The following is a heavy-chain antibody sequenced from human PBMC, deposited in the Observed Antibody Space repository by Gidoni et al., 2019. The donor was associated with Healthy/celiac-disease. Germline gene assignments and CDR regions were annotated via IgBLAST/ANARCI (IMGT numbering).Heavy chain of an antibody. V-gene: IGHV3-21*01. CDR3: ASVRGWAGDY. CDR2: ISSSSSYI. J-gene: IGHJ4*02. D-gene: IGHD2-15*01. CDR1: GFTFSSYS. Sequence: EVQLVESGVGLVKPGGSLRLSCAASGFTFSSYSMNWVRQAPGKGLEWVSSISSSSSYIYYADSVKGRFTISRDNAKNSLYLQMNSLRAEDTAVYYCASVRGWAGDYWGQGTLVTVSS.